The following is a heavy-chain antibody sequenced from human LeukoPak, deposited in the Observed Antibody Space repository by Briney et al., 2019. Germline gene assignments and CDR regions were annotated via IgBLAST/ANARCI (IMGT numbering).Heavy chain of an antibody. J-gene: IGHJ4*02. Sequence: GWSLRLSCAASGFTFSSYAMHWVRQAPGKGLEWVAVISYDGRNKYYADSVKGRFTISRDNSKNTLYLQMNSLRAEDTAVYYSYGSGTTFDYWGQGTLVTVSS. CDR2: ISYDGRNK. V-gene: IGHV3-30*04. CDR1: GFTFSSYA. CDR3: YGSGTTFDY. D-gene: IGHD3-10*01.